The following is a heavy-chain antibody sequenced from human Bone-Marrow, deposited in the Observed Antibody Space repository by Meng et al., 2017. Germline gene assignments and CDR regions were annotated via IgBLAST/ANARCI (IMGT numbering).Heavy chain of an antibody. CDR1: GGSINSAGYY. J-gene: IGHJ5*02. D-gene: IGHD2-15*01. CDR2: IYYTENT. Sequence: VQQRESGPGLMKPAHSLSLTCSVSGGSINSAGYYWSWIRQHPGKGLEWIGYIYYTENTYYNPSLKSPMTISLDKSKNQFSLKLNSVTVADTAVYYCARGRASCSSGGCSLGWFDPGVREPWSPSPQ. CDR3: ARGRASCSSGGCSLGWFDP. V-gene: IGHV4-31*01.